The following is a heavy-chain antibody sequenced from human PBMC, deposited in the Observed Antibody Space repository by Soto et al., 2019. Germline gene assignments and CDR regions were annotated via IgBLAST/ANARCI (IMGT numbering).Heavy chain of an antibody. CDR2: IYYSGST. D-gene: IGHD5-12*01. CDR1: GGSISSSSYY. V-gene: IGHV4-39*01. J-gene: IGHJ4*02. Sequence: SETLSLTCTVSGGSISSSSYYWGWIRQHPGKGLEWIGSIYYSGSTYYNPSLKRRVTISVDTSKNQFSLKLSSVTAADTVVYYCARQKAGEMAKGLDYWGQGTLVTVSS. CDR3: ARQKAGEMAKGLDY.